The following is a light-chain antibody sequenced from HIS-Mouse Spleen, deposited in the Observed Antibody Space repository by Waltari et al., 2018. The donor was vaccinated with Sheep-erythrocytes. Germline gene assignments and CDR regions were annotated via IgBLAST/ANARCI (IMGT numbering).Light chain of an antibody. CDR1: QSVSSSY. J-gene: IGKJ1*01. Sequence: TQPPSASGSPGQSVTISCRASQSVSSSYLAWYQQKPGQAPRLLIYGASSRATGIPDRFSGSGSGTDFTLTISRLEPEDFAVYYCQQYGSSLRTFGQGTKVEIK. V-gene: IGKV3-20*01. CDR3: QQYGSSLRT. CDR2: GAS.